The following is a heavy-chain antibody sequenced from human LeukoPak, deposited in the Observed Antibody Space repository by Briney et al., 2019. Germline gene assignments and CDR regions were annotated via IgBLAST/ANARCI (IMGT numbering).Heavy chain of an antibody. V-gene: IGHV1-46*01. CDR1: GYTFTSYY. J-gene: IGHJ3*02. Sequence: ASVKVSCKASGYTFTSYYMHWVRQAPGQGLGWMGIINPSGGSTSYAQKFQGRVTMTRDTSTSTVYMELSSLRSEDTAVYYCARAAESNAFDIWGQGTMVTVSS. CDR2: INPSGGST. CDR3: ARAAESNAFDI.